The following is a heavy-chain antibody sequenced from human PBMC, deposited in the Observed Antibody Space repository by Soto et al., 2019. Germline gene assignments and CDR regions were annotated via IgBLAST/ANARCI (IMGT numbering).Heavy chain of an antibody. CDR3: VRRHVSATGIDWFDP. CDR1: GYTFTSYG. CDR2: VNAANGDT. D-gene: IGHD6-13*01. J-gene: IGHJ5*02. V-gene: IGHV1-3*01. Sequence: ASVKVSCKASGYTFTSYGIHWVRQAPGQRLEWMGWVNAANGDTKYSPKFQGRVTITRDTSASTAYMELSSLRSEDTAGYYCVRRHVSATGIDWFDPWGQVTTVTFSS.